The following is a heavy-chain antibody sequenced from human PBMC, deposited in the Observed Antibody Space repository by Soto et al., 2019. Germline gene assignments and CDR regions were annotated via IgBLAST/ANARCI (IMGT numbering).Heavy chain of an antibody. CDR1: GFPFSSYW. J-gene: IGHJ4*02. CDR3: ATEYYWVSAGWYTDS. D-gene: IGHD3-10*01. CDR2: ISGDGVTT. V-gene: IGHV3-74*01. Sequence: EVQLVESGGVLVQRGGSLRLSCAASGFPFSSYWMHWVRHTPGKGLDWVARISGDGVTTYYADSVTGRFTVSRENAKYTLYLKKSALRHEDTAVYYAATEYYWVSAGWYTDSCGQITLVTVAS.